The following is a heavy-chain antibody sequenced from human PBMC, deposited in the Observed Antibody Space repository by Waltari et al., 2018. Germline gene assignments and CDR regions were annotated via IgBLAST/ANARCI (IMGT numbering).Heavy chain of an antibody. D-gene: IGHD2-2*01. J-gene: IGHJ4*02. CDR3: ARDFSAYCSSTSCPYYFDY. V-gene: IGHV3-21*01. Sequence: EVQLVESGGGLVKPGGSLRLSCAASGFTFSSYSMNWVRQAPGKGLEWVSSISSSSSYIYYADSVKGRFTISIDNAKNSLYLQMNSLRAEDTAVYYCARDFSAYCSSTSCPYYFDYWGQGTLVTVSS. CDR1: GFTFSSYS. CDR2: ISSSSSYI.